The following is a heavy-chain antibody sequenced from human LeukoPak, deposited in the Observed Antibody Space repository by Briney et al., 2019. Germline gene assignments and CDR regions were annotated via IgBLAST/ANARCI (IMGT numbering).Heavy chain of an antibody. CDR2: NYTCGST. J-gene: IGHJ3*02. CDR3: AREYYYDSSGYYVDAFDI. V-gene: IGHV4-4*07. D-gene: IGHD3-22*01. Sequence: SDTLSLTCTVSGGSISIYYWSWIRQPAGKALEGIVRNYTCGSTNYNPSLKSLVTILVDTSKNQFSLKMSSVTAADKAVYYCAREYYYDSSGYYVDAFDIWGQGTMVTVSS. CDR1: GGSISIYY.